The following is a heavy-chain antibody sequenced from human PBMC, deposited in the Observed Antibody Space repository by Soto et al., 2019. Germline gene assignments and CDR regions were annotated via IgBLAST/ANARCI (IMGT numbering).Heavy chain of an antibody. CDR1: GGSISSSNW. D-gene: IGHD6-13*01. V-gene: IGHV4-4*02. J-gene: IGHJ5*02. CDR2: IYHSGST. Sequence: QVQLQESDPGLVKPSGTLSLTCAVSGGSISSSNWWSWVRQPPGKGLEWIGEIYHSGSTNYNPSLKSRVPISVDKSKNQFSLKLSSVTAADTAVYYCASVYSSSWYGGWFDPWGQGTLVTVSS. CDR3: ASVYSSSWYGGWFDP.